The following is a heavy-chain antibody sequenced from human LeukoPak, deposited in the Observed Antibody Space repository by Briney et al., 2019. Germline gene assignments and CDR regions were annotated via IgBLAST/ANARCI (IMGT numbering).Heavy chain of an antibody. CDR3: ARIHDYGGKFDY. J-gene: IGHJ4*02. V-gene: IGHV3-53*01. D-gene: IGHD4-23*01. CDR1: GFTVSSNY. Sequence: GGSLRLSCAASGFTVSSNYMSWVRQAPGKGLEWVSVIYSGGSTYYADSVKGRFTISRDNSKNTLYLQMNSLSAEDTAVYYCARIHDYGGKFDYWGQGTLVTVSS. CDR2: IYSGGST.